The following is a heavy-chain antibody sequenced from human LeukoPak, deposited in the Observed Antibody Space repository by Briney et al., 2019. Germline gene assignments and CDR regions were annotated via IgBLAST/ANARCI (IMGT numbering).Heavy chain of an antibody. J-gene: IGHJ5*02. Sequence: SETLSLTCTVSGGSISSSSYYWGWIRQPPGKGLEWIGSIYYSGSTYYNPSLKSRVTISVDTSKNQFSLKLSSVTAADTAVYYCARESGSYLWRSWLNPWGQGTLVTVSS. CDR3: ARESGSYLWRSWLNP. CDR2: IYYSGST. D-gene: IGHD3-16*01. CDR1: GGSISSSSYY. V-gene: IGHV4-39*07.